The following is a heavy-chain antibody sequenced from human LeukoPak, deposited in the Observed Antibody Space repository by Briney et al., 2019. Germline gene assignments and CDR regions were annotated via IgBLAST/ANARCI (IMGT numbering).Heavy chain of an antibody. D-gene: IGHD3-9*01. J-gene: IGHJ6*02. CDR1: GFTFSNAW. Sequence: GGSLRLSCAAPGFTFSNAWMSWVRQAPGKGLEWVGRIKSKTDGGTTDYAAPVKGRFTISRDDSKNTLYLQMNSLKTEDTAVYYCTTGWEYYDILTGYPYGMDVWGQGTTVTVSS. CDR2: IKSKTDGGTT. V-gene: IGHV3-15*01. CDR3: TTGWEYYDILTGYPYGMDV.